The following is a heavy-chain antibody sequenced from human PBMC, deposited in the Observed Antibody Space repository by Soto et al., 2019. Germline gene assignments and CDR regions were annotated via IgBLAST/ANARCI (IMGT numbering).Heavy chain of an antibody. J-gene: IGHJ4*02. Sequence: LSLTCTVSGGSLTKYYWSWIRQPAGKGLEWIGRISTSGNVVSKASLRSRLTMSVDTSKNQFSLRLTSVTAADTAVYYCARDNNDFWSLYPLAFDYWGQGALVAVSS. D-gene: IGHD3-3*01. CDR2: ISTSGNV. V-gene: IGHV4-4*07. CDR3: ARDNNDFWSLYPLAFDY. CDR1: GGSLTKYY.